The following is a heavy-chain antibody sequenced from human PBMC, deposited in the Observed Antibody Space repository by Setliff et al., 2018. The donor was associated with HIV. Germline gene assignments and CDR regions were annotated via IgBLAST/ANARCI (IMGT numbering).Heavy chain of an antibody. CDR3: ARVRTDEVRGVYDAFDI. V-gene: IGHV1-69*13. Sequence: SVKVSCKASGGTLSTYGISWVRQAPGQGLEWMGGIIPIFDTTNYAQKFRGRVTITADESTGTVYMELTSLRSEDTAVYYCARVRTDEVRGVYDAFDIWGQGTMVTV. CDR1: GGTLSTYG. J-gene: IGHJ3*02. CDR2: IIPIFDTT. D-gene: IGHD3-10*01.